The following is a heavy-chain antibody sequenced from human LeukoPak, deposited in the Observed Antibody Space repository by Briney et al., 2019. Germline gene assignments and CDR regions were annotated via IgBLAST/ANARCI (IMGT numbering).Heavy chain of an antibody. D-gene: IGHD2-2*01. J-gene: IGHJ6*03. V-gene: IGHV4-59*12. CDR2: IYYSGST. CDR3: ARGRVPAATNYYYYYMDV. Sequence: PSETLSLTCTVSGGSISSYYWSWIRQPPGKGLEWIGYIYYSGSTNYNPSLKSRVTMSVDTSKNQFSLKLSSVTAADTAVYYCARGRVPAATNYYYYYMDVWGKGTTATVSS. CDR1: GGSISSYY.